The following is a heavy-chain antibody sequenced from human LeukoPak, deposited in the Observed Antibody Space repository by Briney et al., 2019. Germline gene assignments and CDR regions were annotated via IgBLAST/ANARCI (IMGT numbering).Heavy chain of an antibody. V-gene: IGHV3-48*03. D-gene: IGHD6-6*01. CDR1: GFPFSSYE. CDR2: ISSGSSSI. CDR3: ARGGIAARFAY. Sequence: GGSLRLSCAASGFPFSSYEMNWVRQAPGKELEWVSSISSGSSSIFYADSVRGRFTISRDNAKNSLYLQMNSLRVEDTAVYYCARGGIAARFAYWGQGTLVTVSS. J-gene: IGHJ4*02.